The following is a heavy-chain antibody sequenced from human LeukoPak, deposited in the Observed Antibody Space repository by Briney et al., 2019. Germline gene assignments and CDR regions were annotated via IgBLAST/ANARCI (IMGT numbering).Heavy chain of an antibody. J-gene: IGHJ4*02. CDR2: MNPNSGNT. D-gene: IGHD6-6*01. CDR1: GYTFTSYD. Sequence: ASVKVSCKASGYTFTSYDINWVRQATGQGLEWMGWMNPNSGNTGYAQKFQGRVTMTRNTSISTAYMELSSLRSEDTAVYYCARDPFPGIFSSSDYWGQGTLVTVSS. V-gene: IGHV1-8*01. CDR3: ARDPFPGIFSSSDY.